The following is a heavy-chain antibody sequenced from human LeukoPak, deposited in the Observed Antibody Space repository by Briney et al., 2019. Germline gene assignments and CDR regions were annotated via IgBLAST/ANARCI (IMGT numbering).Heavy chain of an antibody. CDR2: INPSGGST. D-gene: IGHD3-3*01. V-gene: IGHV1-46*01. J-gene: IGHJ6*03. Sequence: ASVKVPCKASGYTFTSYYMHWVRQAPGQGLEWMGIINPSGGSTSYAQKFQGRVTMTRDTSTSTAYMELRSLRSDDTAVYYCARAGASGYDFWSGFFYYYYYMDVWGKGTTVTVSS. CDR3: ARAGASGYDFWSGFFYYYYYMDV. CDR1: GYTFTSYY.